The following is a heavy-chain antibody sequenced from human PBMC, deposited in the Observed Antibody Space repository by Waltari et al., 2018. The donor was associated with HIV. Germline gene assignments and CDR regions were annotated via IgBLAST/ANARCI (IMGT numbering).Heavy chain of an antibody. V-gene: IGHV1-8*01. J-gene: IGHJ2*01. Sequence: QEQLVQSGAEMKNPGASVKVSCKASGYSFTRTDLNWVRQARGQGLEGVGWMNPKTGNTGSAPALKGRVTMTRDTSTNTAYLELTNLKSEDTAIYYCARAVDIVTFYPWYFDLWGRGTLVSVS. CDR2: MNPKTGNT. D-gene: IGHD3-16*02. CDR3: ARAVDIVTFYPWYFDL. CDR1: GYSFTRTD.